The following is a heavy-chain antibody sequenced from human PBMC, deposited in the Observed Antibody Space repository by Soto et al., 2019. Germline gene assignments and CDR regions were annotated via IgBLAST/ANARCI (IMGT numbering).Heavy chain of an antibody. CDR2: IYYSGST. CDR3: ASITSCSGGSCSGAFDI. J-gene: IGHJ3*02. CDR1: GDSICSGGYY. Sequence: SETLSLTCPVSGDSICSGGYYWSWIRQHPGKGLEWIGYIYYSGSTYYNPSLKSRVTISVDTSKNQFSLKLSSVTAADTAVYYCASITSCSGGSCSGAFDIWGQGTMVTVSS. V-gene: IGHV4-31*03. D-gene: IGHD2-15*01.